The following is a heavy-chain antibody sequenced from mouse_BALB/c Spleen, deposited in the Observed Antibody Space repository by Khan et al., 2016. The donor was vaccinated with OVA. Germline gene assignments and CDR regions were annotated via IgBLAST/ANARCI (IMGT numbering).Heavy chain of an antibody. CDR3: ARSRHYATGAMDY. D-gene: IGHD1-1*01. Sequence: VQLQQSGPELVKPGASVRISCKASGYTFTTYYIHWMKQRPGQGLEWIGWLPPGNVNTKYSEKFTDKATLTAGKSSSTVYIHLSSLTSEDSAVYIWARSRHYATGAMDYWGQGTSVTVSS. CDR2: LPPGNVNT. V-gene: IGHV1S56*01. J-gene: IGHJ4*01. CDR1: GYTFTTYY.